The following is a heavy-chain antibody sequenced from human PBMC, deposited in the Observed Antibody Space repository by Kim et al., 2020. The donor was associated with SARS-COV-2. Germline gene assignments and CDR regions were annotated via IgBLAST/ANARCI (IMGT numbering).Heavy chain of an antibody. V-gene: IGHV4-59*01. D-gene: IGHD3-10*02. CDR1: GDSMSPYF. Sequence: SETLSLTCSISGDSMSPYFWHWIRQPPGKGLEWIGSVYYSGSTNYTPSLRGRVTMSVDTSKNQLSLKLSSVTAADTAVYYCARDSRPGVRGKFGLDVWG. J-gene: IGHJ6*02. CDR2: VYYSGST. CDR3: ARDSRPGVRGKFGLDV.